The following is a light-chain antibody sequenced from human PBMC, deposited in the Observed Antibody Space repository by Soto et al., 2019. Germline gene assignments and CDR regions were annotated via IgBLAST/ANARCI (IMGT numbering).Light chain of an antibody. Sequence: QSALTQPASVSGSPGQPITISCTGTSSDVGDYNYVSWYQHHPGKAPKLMTYDVSNRPSGVSNRFSGSKSGNTASLTISGLQAEDEADYYCSSYTSSSTYVFGTGTKLTVL. CDR2: DVS. V-gene: IGLV2-14*01. J-gene: IGLJ1*01. CDR1: SSDVGDYNY. CDR3: SSYTSSSTYV.